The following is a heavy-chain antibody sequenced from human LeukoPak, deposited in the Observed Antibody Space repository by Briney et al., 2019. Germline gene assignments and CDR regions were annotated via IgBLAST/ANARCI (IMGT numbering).Heavy chain of an antibody. D-gene: IGHD4-17*01. CDR3: ARGEYGDYDIDY. J-gene: IGHJ4*02. Sequence: ASVKVSCKASGGTFSSYAISWVRQAPGQGLEWMGIINPSGGSTSYAQKFQGRVTMTRDTSTSTVYMELSSLRSEDTAVYYCARGEYGDYDIDYWGQGTLVTVSS. CDR1: GGTFSSYA. V-gene: IGHV1-46*01. CDR2: INPSGGST.